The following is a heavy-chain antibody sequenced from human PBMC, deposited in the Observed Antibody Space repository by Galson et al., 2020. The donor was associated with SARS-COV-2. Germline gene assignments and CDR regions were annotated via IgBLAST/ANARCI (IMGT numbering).Heavy chain of an antibody. J-gene: IGHJ6*02. D-gene: IGHD4-17*01. V-gene: IGHV1-18*01. CDR1: GYTFTSYG. Sequence: ASVKVSCKASGYTFTSYGISWVRQAPGQGLEWMGWISAYNGNTNYAQKLQGRVTMTTDTSTSTAYMELRSLRSDDTAVYYCARDHNDYGDYAMAKSYYYYGMDVWGQGTTVTVSS. CDR3: ARDHNDYGDYAMAKSYYYYGMDV. CDR2: ISAYNGNT.